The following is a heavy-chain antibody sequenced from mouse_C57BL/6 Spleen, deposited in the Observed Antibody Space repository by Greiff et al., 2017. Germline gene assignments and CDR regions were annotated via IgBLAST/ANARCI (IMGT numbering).Heavy chain of an antibody. CDR1: GYTFTNYW. CDR3: ARRRGYDYDVDWCFDV. CDR2: IYPGGGYT. V-gene: IGHV1-63*01. J-gene: IGHJ1*03. Sequence: QVQLQQSGAELVRPGTSVKMSCKASGYTFTNYWIGWAKQRPGHGLEWIGDIYPGGGYTNYNEKFKGKATLTADKSSSTAYMQFSSLTSEDSAIYYCARRRGYDYDVDWCFDVWGKGTTVTVSA. D-gene: IGHD2-4*01.